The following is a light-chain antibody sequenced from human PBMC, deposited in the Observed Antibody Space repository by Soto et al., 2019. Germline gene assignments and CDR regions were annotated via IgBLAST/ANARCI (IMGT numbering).Light chain of an antibody. Sequence: DIQMTQSPSSLSASVGDRVTITCRASQDISNYLAWYQQKPGKVPKLLIYATSTSQSGVPSRFSGSGSGTDFTLTISSLQPEDVATYYCQKYNSAPPFTFGPGTKVDI. V-gene: IGKV1-27*01. CDR3: QKYNSAPPFT. J-gene: IGKJ3*01. CDR1: QDISNY. CDR2: ATS.